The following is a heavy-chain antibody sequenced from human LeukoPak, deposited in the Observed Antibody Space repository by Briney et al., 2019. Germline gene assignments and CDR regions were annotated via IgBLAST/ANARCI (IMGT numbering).Heavy chain of an antibody. CDR2: IYGGGSA. J-gene: IGHJ5*02. CDR1: GASISSYY. Sequence: SETLSLTCTVSGASISSYYWSWIRQPAGKGLEWIGRIYGGGSASYNPPLKSRVAMSVDTSKNQLSLKLSSVTAADTAVYYCTREPDPWGQGTLVTVSS. CDR3: TREPDP. V-gene: IGHV4-4*07.